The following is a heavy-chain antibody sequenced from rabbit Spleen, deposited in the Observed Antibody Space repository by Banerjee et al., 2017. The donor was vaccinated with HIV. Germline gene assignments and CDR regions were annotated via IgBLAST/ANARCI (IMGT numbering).Heavy chain of an antibody. CDR1: GFSFSSSYY. CDR2: IYTRDGST. CDR3: ARDDGSYDYIDGYFNL. J-gene: IGHJ4*01. Sequence: QEQLVESGGDLVKSGTSLTLTCTASGFSFSSSYYMCWVRQAPGKGLELIAWIYTRDGSTYYASWVNGRFTISRSTSLNTVDLKLTSLTAADTATYFCARDDGSYDYIDGYFNLWGPGTLVTVS. D-gene: IGHD6-1*01. V-gene: IGHV1S43*01.